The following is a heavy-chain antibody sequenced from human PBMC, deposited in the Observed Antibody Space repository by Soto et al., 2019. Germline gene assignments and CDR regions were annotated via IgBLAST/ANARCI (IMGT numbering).Heavy chain of an antibody. CDR1: GASISGGTYY. V-gene: IGHV4-61*03. Sequence: SETLFLTCTVSGASISGGTYYWTWIRQAPGKGLEWVGHIYYTGSTNYNPALNDRVTISVDTSKNHFSLQLTSVAAADTAVYYCARGAGFSYASTWFDIWGQGTLVTVSS. CDR2: IYYTGST. CDR3: ARGAGFSYASTWFDI. D-gene: IGHD5-18*01. J-gene: IGHJ5*02.